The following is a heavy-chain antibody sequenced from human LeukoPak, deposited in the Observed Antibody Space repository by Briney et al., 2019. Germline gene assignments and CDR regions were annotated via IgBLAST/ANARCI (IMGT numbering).Heavy chain of an antibody. D-gene: IGHD2-15*01. Sequence: GRSLRLSCAASGFTFSSYGMHWVRQAPGKGLEWVAVISYDGSNKYYADSVKGRFTISRDNSKNTLYLQMNSLRAEDAAVYYCAKARHSSYCSGGSCYSALGYWDQGTLVTVSS. CDR1: GFTFSSYG. J-gene: IGHJ4*02. CDR2: ISYDGSNK. V-gene: IGHV3-30*18. CDR3: AKARHSSYCSGGSCYSALGY.